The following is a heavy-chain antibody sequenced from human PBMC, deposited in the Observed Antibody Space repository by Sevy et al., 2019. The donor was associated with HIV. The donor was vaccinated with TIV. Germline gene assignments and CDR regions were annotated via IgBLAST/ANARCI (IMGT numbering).Heavy chain of an antibody. D-gene: IGHD6-6*01. CDR3: ASEDSSSSGWFDP. J-gene: IGHJ5*02. Sequence: ASVKVSCKASGGTFSSYAISWVRQAPGQVLEWMGGIIPIFGTANYAQKFQGRVTITADKSTSTAYMELSSLRSEDTAVYYCASEDSSSSGWFDPWGQGTLVTVSS. CDR2: IIPIFGTA. V-gene: IGHV1-69*06. CDR1: GGTFSSYA.